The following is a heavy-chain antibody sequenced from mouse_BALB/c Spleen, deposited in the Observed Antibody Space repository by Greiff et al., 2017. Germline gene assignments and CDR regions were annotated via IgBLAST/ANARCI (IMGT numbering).Heavy chain of an antibody. CDR1: GFTFTDYY. D-gene: IGHD1-2*01. CDR3: ARAHYYCGYFDD. V-gene: IGHV7-3*02. CDR2: IRNKDNGYTT. J-gene: IGHJ2*01. Sequence: EVHLVESGGGLVQPGGSLRLSCATSGFTFTDYYMSWVRQPPGKALEWLGFIRNKDNGYTTEYSASVKGRFTISRDNSQSILYLQMNTQRAEESSTSCGARAHYYCGYFDDWGQGTTLTVSS.